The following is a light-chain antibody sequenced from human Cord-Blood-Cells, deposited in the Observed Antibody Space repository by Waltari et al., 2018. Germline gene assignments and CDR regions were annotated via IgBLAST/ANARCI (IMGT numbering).Light chain of an antibody. J-gene: IGKJ5*01. CDR2: AAS. CDR1: QSISSY. Sequence: DIQMTQSLSSLSASVGDRVTITCRASQSISSYLNWYQQKPGKAPKLLIYAASSLQSGVPSRFSGSGSGTDVTLNISSLQPEDFATYYCQQSYSTSITFGQGTRLEIK. CDR3: QQSYSTSIT. V-gene: IGKV1-39*01.